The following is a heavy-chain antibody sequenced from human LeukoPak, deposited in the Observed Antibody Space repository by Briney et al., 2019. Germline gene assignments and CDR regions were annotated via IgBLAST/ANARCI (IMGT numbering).Heavy chain of an antibody. V-gene: IGHV4-59*11. CDR1: GGSISSHY. D-gene: IGHD3-10*01. J-gene: IGHJ4*02. CDR3: ARFYGSGAYYLRYFDY. CDR2: IYYSGNT. Sequence: SETLSLTCTVSGGSISSHYWSWIRQPPGKGLEWIGYIYYSGNTNYNPSLKSRVTISVDTSKNQFSLKLRSVTAADTAVYYCARFYGSGAYYLRYFDYWGQGTLVTVSS.